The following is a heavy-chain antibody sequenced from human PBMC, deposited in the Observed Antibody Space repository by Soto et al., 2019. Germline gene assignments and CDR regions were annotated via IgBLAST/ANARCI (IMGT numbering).Heavy chain of an antibody. J-gene: IGHJ5*02. V-gene: IGHV4-34*01. D-gene: IGHD3-10*01. CDR1: GGSFSGYY. Sequence: SETLSLTCAVYGGSFSGYYWSWIRQPPGKGLEWIGEINHSGSTNYNQSLKSRVTISVDTSKNQFSLKLSSVTAADTAVYYCARRKQPDPGNNWFDPWGQGTLVTVSS. CDR3: ARRKQPDPGNNWFDP. CDR2: INHSGST.